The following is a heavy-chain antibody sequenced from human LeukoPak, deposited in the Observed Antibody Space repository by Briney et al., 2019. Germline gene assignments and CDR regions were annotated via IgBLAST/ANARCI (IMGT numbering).Heavy chain of an antibody. V-gene: IGHV3-11*04. CDR3: ARFRSSVSSGWYLYYYYMDV. CDR1: GFTFSDYY. CDR2: ISSSGSTI. Sequence: PGGSLRLSCAASGFTFSDYYMSWIRQAPGKGLEWVSYISSSGSTIYCADSVKGRFTISRDNAKNSLYLQMNSLRAEDTAVYYCARFRSSVSSGWYLYYYYMDVWGKGTTVTVSS. J-gene: IGHJ6*03. D-gene: IGHD6-19*01.